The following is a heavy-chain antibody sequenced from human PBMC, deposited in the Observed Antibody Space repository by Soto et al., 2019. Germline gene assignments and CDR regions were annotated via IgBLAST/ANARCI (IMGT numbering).Heavy chain of an antibody. CDR1: GGSISNYY. CDR3: ARFTYDFWSGYPHPV. V-gene: IGHV4-59*12. Sequence: SETLSLTCTVSGGSISNYYWSWIRQPPGKGLEWIGYIYYTGSTNYNPSLKSRISMSVDTSKNQFSLKLSSVTAADTAVYYCARFTYDFWSGYPHPVWGQGTTVTVSS. D-gene: IGHD3-3*01. CDR2: IYYTGST. J-gene: IGHJ6*02.